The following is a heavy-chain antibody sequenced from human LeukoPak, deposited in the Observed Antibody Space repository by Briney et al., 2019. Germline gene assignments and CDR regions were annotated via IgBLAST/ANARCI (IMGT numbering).Heavy chain of an antibody. CDR1: GFTFDDYG. J-gene: IGHJ5*02. CDR2: INWNGGST. D-gene: IGHD5-12*01. CDR3: AREGYSGYDSGYWFDP. V-gene: IGHV3-20*04. Sequence: GGSLRLSCAASGFTFDDYGMSWVRQAPGKGLPWVSGINWNGGSTGYADSVKGRFTISRDNAKNPLYLQMNSLRAEDTALYYCAREGYSGYDSGYWFDPWGQGTLVTVSS.